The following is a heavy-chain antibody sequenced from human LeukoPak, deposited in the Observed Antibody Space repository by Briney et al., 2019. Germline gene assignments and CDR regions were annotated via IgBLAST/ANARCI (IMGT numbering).Heavy chain of an antibody. CDR2: IIPIFGTA. CDR1: GGTFSSYA. J-gene: IGHJ5*02. V-gene: IGHV1-69*05. Sequence: GSSVKVSCKASGGTFSSYAISWVRQAPGQGLEWMGGIIPIFGTANYAQKFQGRVTITTDESTSTAYMELSSLRSEDTAGYYCARAKRIAAAGIGWFDPWGQGTLVTVSS. D-gene: IGHD6-13*01. CDR3: ARAKRIAAAGIGWFDP.